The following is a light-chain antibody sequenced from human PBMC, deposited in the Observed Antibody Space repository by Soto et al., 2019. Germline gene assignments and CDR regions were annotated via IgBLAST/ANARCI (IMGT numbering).Light chain of an antibody. J-gene: IGKJ4*01. CDR2: SAS. V-gene: IGKV1-39*01. Sequence: DLQMTQSPSSLYASVGDRVTITCRASPSIGKYLNWYQQKPGIAPKLLVHSASTLQSGVPSRFSGSGSGSDFTLTITRLQPEDRATYFWQQSYSTGLTFGGGTKVEI. CDR3: QQSYSTGLT. CDR1: PSIGKY.